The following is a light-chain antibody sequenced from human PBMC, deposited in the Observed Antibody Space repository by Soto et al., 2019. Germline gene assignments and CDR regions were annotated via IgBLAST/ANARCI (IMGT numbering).Light chain of an antibody. CDR1: QSVSSSY. CDR3: QQYGSSPLT. CDR2: GAS. V-gene: IGKV3-20*01. Sequence: DIVLTQSPGTLSLSPGERATLSCRASQSVSSSYLAWYQQKPDQAPRLLIYGASSRATGIPDRFSGSGSGTDFTLTISRLEPEDFAVYYWQQYGSSPLTFGGGTKVEIK. J-gene: IGKJ4*01.